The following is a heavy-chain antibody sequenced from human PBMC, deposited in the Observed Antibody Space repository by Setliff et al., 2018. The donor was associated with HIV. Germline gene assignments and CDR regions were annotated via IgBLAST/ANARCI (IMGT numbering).Heavy chain of an antibody. Sequence: SETLSLTCTVSGRSISSGSYYWSWIRQPAGKGLEWIGRLYTSGSTNYSPSLKSRVTISVDTFKNQFSLKLSSVTAADTAVYYCARYYYGSGSRRGTFDIWGQGTMVTVS. D-gene: IGHD3-10*01. V-gene: IGHV4-61*02. CDR2: LYTSGST. CDR1: GRSISSGSYY. J-gene: IGHJ3*02. CDR3: ARYYYGSGSRRGTFDI.